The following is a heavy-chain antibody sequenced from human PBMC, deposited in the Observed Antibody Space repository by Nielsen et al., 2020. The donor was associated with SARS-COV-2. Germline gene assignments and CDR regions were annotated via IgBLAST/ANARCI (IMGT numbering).Heavy chain of an antibody. V-gene: IGHV4-4*02. CDR3: ARDLGDQHFDY. D-gene: IGHD4-17*01. CDR2: IYHSGST. J-gene: IGHJ4*02. Sequence: WIRQPPGKGLEWIGEIYHSGSTNYNPSLKSRVTISVDKSKNQFSLKLSSVTAADTAVYYCARDLGDQHFDYWGQGTLVTVSS.